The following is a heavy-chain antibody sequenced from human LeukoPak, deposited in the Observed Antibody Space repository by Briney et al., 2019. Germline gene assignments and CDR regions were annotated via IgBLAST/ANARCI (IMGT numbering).Heavy chain of an antibody. V-gene: IGHV1-2*02. CDR1: GYTFTGYY. CDR2: INPSGGST. Sequence: ASVKVSCKASGYTFTGYYMHWVRQAPGQGLEWMGIINPSGGSTSYAQKFQGRVTMTRDTSISTAYMDLSRLRSDDTAVYYCATRAGSIAAAGPGWYFDLWGRGTLVTVSS. D-gene: IGHD6-13*01. J-gene: IGHJ2*01. CDR3: ATRAGSIAAAGPGWYFDL.